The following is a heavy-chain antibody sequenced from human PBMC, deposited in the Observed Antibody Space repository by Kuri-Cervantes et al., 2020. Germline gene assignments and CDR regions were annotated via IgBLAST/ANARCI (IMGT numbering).Heavy chain of an antibody. D-gene: IGHD3-22*01. CDR1: GFTFSSYA. V-gene: IGHV3-33*08. CDR2: IWYDGSNK. CDR3: AREQIVVGLVGYYYYGMDV. Sequence: GESLKISCAASGFTFSSYAMHWVRQAPGKGLEWVAVIWYDGSNKYYADSVKGRFTISRDNSKNTLYLQMNSLRAEDTAVYYCAREQIVVGLVGYYYYGMDVWGQGTTVTVSS. J-gene: IGHJ6*02.